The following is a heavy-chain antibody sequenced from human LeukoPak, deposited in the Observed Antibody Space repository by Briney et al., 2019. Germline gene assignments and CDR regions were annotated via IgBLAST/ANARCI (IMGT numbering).Heavy chain of an antibody. CDR1: GFTFSSYG. CDR2: IWYDGSDK. J-gene: IGHJ6*02. D-gene: IGHD2-15*01. CDR3: ASGGYCSGGSCLYYYYGMDV. V-gene: IGHV3-33*01. Sequence: GGSLRLSCAAAGFTFSSYGMHWVRQAPGKGLEWVAVIWYDGSDKYYADSVKGRFTISRDNSKNTLYLQMNSLRAEDTAVYYCASGGYCSGGSCLYYYYGMDVWGQGTTVTVSS.